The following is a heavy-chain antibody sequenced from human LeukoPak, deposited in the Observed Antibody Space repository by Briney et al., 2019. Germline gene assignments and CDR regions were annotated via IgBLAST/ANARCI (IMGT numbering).Heavy chain of an antibody. D-gene: IGHD1-26*01. V-gene: IGHV3-74*01. CDR1: GFTFSRYS. CDR3: AKGQSGSYHRLLDP. Sequence: GGSLRLSCAASGFTFSRYSMHWVRQAPGKGLVWVSRFDADGSTTRYADSVKGRFTISRDNAKNTLYLQMNSLRAEDTAVYYCAKGQSGSYHRLLDPWGQGTLVTVSS. CDR2: FDADGSTT. J-gene: IGHJ5*02.